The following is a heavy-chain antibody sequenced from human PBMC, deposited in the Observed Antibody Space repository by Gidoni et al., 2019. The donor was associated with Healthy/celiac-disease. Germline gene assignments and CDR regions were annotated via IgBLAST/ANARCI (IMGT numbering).Heavy chain of an antibody. V-gene: IGHV1-2*02. D-gene: IGHD6-6*01. CDR2: INTNSGGT. CDR3: ASSSSSFGGWFDT. CDR1: GYTFTGYY. Sequence: QLQLVRSAAEVTTPGASLKVPSMAPGYTFTGYYMHWVRQAPGQGLEWMGWINTNSGGTSNAQKCQGRGTMTRDTSISTAYMELSRLRSDDTAVYYCASSSSSFGGWFDTWGQGTLVTVSS. J-gene: IGHJ5*02.